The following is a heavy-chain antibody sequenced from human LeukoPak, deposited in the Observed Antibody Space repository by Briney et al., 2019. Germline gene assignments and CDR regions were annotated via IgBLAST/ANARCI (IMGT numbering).Heavy chain of an antibody. CDR3: AKDRGGSGDGYNSPVGYYFDY. CDR1: GFTFSSYA. V-gene: IGHV3-23*01. CDR2: ISGSGGST. Sequence: PGGSLRLSCAASGFTFSSYAMSWVRQAPGKGLEWVSAISGSGGSTYYADSVKGRFTISRDNSKNTLYLQMNSLRAEDTAVYYCAKDRGGSGDGYNSPVGYYFDYWGQGTLVTVSS. D-gene: IGHD5-24*01. J-gene: IGHJ4*02.